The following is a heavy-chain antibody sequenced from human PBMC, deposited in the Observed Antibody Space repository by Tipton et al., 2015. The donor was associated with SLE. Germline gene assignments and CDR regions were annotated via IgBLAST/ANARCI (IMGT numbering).Heavy chain of an antibody. CDR2: INHSGST. D-gene: IGHD6-13*01. Sequence: TLSLTCTVSGGSICSGDYYWSWIRQPPGKGLEWIGEINHSGSTNYNPSLKSRVTISVDTSKNQFSLKLSSVTAADTAVYYCARSGYSISAPFYYYYYMDVWGKGTTVTVSS. V-gene: IGHV4-39*07. CDR1: GGSICSGDYY. J-gene: IGHJ6*03. CDR3: ARSGYSISAPFYYYYYMDV.